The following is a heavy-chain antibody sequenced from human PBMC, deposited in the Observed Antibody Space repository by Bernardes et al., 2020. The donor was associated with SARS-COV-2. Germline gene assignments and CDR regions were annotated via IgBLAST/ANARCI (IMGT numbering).Heavy chain of an antibody. Sequence: GSLRLSCAASGFTYSSYWMHWVRQAPGKGLVWVSRINGGGTTSGYADSVKGRFTISRDNAKNSLYLQMNSLRAEDTAVYYCARQARYFDWLLSEGYFDYWGQGTLVTVSS. CDR1: GFTYSSYW. V-gene: IGHV3-74*01. CDR3: ARQARYFDWLLSEGYFDY. D-gene: IGHD3-9*01. CDR2: INGGGTTS. J-gene: IGHJ4*02.